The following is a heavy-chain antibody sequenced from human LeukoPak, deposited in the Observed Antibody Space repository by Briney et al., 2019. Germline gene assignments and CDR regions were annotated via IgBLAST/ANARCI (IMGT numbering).Heavy chain of an antibody. V-gene: IGHV3-21*01. Sequence: GGSLRLSCAASGFTFSSYSMNWVRQAPGKGLEWVSSISSSSSYIYYADSVKGRFTISRDNSKNTLYLQMNSLRTEDTAVYYCAKEPRTNQAAAGYFDYWGQGTVVTVSS. D-gene: IGHD6-13*01. CDR3: AKEPRTNQAAAGYFDY. CDR1: GFTFSSYS. CDR2: ISSSSSYI. J-gene: IGHJ4*02.